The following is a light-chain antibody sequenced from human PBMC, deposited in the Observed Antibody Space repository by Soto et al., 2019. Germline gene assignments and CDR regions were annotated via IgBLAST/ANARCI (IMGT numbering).Light chain of an antibody. J-gene: IGLJ2*01. CDR2: EVS. CDR3: SSYAGSMNLI. CDR1: SSDVGGHNH. Sequence: QSALTQPPSASGSPGQSVTISCTGSSSDVGGHNHVSWYQQHPGKAPKLVIYEVSKRPSGVPDRFSGSKSVNTASLTVSGLQAEDEADYYCSSYAGSMNLIFGGGTKVTVL. V-gene: IGLV2-8*01.